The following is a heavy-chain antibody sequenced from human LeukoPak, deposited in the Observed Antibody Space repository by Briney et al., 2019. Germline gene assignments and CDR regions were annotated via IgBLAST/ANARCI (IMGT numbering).Heavy chain of an antibody. CDR3: ARFSRWDSSSWYVEY. D-gene: IGHD6-13*01. CDR2: IYYSGST. V-gene: IGHV4-61*01. J-gene: IGHJ4*02. CDR1: GGSISSSSYY. Sequence: SETLSLTCTVSGGSISSSSYYWSWIRQPPGKGLEWIGYIYYSGSTNYNPSLKSRVTISVDTSKNQFSLKLSSVTAADTAVYYCARFSRWDSSSWYVEYWGQGTLVTVSS.